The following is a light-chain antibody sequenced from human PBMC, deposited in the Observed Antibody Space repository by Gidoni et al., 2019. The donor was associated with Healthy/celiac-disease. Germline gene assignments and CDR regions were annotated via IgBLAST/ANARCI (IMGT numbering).Light chain of an antibody. CDR2: EVS. CDR3: SSYTSSSTLV. V-gene: IGLV2-14*01. J-gene: IGLJ1*01. Sequence: CTGTSSAVGGYNYVSWYQQHQGKAPKLMIYEVSNRPSGVSNRFSAPKSGNTAPLTISGLQAEDEADYYCSSYTSSSTLVFGTGTKVTVL. CDR1: SSAVGGYNY.